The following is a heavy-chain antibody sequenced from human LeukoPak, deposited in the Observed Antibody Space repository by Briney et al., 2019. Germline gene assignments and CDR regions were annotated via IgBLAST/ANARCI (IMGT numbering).Heavy chain of an antibody. D-gene: IGHD6-13*01. CDR3: ASRIAAAGLLDY. CDR1: GFTVTINY. CDR2: IYSGGST. Sequence: RGSPRLSRAPSGFTVTINYMRCVRHAPGKRLEWVSVIYSGGSTYYADSVKGRFTISRDNSKNTLYLQMNSLRAEDTAVYYCASRIAAAGLLDYWGQGTLVTVSS. J-gene: IGHJ4*02. V-gene: IGHV3-53*01.